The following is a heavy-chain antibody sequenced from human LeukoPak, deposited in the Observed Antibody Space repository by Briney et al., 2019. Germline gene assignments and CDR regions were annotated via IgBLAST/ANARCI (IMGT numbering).Heavy chain of an antibody. D-gene: IGHD6-13*01. CDR3: ARGGSSSWRPTYWYFDL. CDR1: GFTFSSYG. Sequence: GGSLRLSCAASGFTFSSYGMHWVRQAPGKGLEWVAVIWYDGSNKYYADSVKGRFTISRDNAEKTLYLQMGSLRAEDMAVYYCARGGSSSWRPTYWYFDLWGRGTLVTVSS. V-gene: IGHV3-33*01. J-gene: IGHJ2*01. CDR2: IWYDGSNK.